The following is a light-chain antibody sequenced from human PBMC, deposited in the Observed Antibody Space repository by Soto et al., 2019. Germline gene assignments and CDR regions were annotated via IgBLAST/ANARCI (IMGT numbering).Light chain of an antibody. CDR2: AAS. CDR1: QSISSY. J-gene: IGKJ3*01. CDR3: QQSYSTVFT. Sequence: DIQMTQSPSSLSASVGDRVTITCRASQSISSYLNWYQQKPGKAPKLLIYAASSLQSGVPSRFSGRGSRTDFTLTISSLQPEDFATYYCQQSYSTVFTFGPGTKVDIK. V-gene: IGKV1-39*01.